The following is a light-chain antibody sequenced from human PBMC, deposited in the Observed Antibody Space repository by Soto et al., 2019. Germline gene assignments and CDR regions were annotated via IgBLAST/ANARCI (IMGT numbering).Light chain of an antibody. CDR3: QQYGTSFWT. CDR1: QSVSSSY. Sequence: EIVLTQSPGTLSLSPGERATLSCRTSQSVSSSYLAWYQQKRGQAPRLLIYGASTRATGIPDRFSGSGSGTDFTLTIRRLEPEDFAVYYCQQYGTSFWTFGQGTKVEIK. V-gene: IGKV3-20*01. J-gene: IGKJ1*01. CDR2: GAS.